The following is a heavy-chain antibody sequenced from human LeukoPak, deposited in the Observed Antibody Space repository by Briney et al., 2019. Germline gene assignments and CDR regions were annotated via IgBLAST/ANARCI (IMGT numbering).Heavy chain of an antibody. D-gene: IGHD3-16*02. CDR1: GFTFEEYG. J-gene: IGHJ5*01. CDR3: ARDKYKSFVWGSHRFDS. CDR2: INWNGDST. V-gene: IGHV3-20*04. Sequence: GGSLRLSCAASGFTFEEYGMSWVRHAPGKRLEWVCGINWNGDSTVYADSVKGRFSISRDNAKTSLYLQMNSLRAEDTALYYCARDKYKSFVWGSHRFDSWGQGIQVIVSS.